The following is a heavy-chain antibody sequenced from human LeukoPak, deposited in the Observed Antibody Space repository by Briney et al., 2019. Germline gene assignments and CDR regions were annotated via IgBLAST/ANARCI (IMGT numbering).Heavy chain of an antibody. J-gene: IGHJ6*02. D-gene: IGHD1-1*01. CDR1: GVSISSYY. CDR3: ARRDRLEPLDV. V-gene: IGHV4-59*08. CDR2: IYYSGST. Sequence: SSETLSLTCTVSGVSISSYYWSWIRQPPGKGLEWIGYIYYSGSTNYNPSLKSRVTISVDTSKNQFSLKLSSVTAADTAVYYCARRDRLEPLDVWGQGTTVTVSS.